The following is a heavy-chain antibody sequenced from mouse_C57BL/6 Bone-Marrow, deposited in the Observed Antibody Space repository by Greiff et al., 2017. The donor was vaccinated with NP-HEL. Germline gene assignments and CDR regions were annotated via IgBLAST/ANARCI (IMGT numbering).Heavy chain of an antibody. CDR3: ARGAY. CDR2: IYPGDGDT. Sequence: QVQLKESGAKLVKPGASVKISCKASGYAFSSYWMNWVKQRPGKGLEWIGQIYPGDGDTNYNGKFKDKASLTADKSSSTAYMQLSSLTSEDSAVYFCARGAYWGQGTLVTVSA. CDR1: GYAFSSYW. V-gene: IGHV1-80*01. J-gene: IGHJ3*01.